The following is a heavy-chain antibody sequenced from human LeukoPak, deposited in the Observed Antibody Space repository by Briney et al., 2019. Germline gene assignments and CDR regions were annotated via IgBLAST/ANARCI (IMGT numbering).Heavy chain of an antibody. CDR1: GSAFSSYT. D-gene: IGHD3-10*02. V-gene: IGHV3-21*01. J-gene: IGHJ6*04. CDR2: ITRSSTYI. Sequence: PGGSLRLSCADSGSAFSSYTMVWVRQAPGKGLEWVSSITRSSTYIYYADSVKGRFTISRDNAKNSLYLQMNSLRAEDTAVYYCAELGITMIGGVWGKGTTVTISS. CDR3: AELGITMIGGV.